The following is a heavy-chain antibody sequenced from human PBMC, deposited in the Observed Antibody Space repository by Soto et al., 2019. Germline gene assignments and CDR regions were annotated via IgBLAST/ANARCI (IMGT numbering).Heavy chain of an antibody. D-gene: IGHD3-22*01. J-gene: IGHJ4*02. Sequence: PGGSLRLSCAASGVTFSDYYRSWIRQAPGKGLEWVSYISSSSSYTNYADSVKGRFTISRDNAKNSLYLQMNSLRAEDTAVYYCARDRRYYYDSSGYYPVPLDYWGQGTLVTVSS. V-gene: IGHV3-11*06. CDR3: ARDRRYYYDSSGYYPVPLDY. CDR2: ISSSSSYT. CDR1: GVTFSDYY.